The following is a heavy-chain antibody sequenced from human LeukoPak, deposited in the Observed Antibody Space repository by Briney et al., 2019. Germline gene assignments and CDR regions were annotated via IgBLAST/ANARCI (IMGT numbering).Heavy chain of an antibody. CDR1: GYTFTSYY. V-gene: IGHV1-46*01. D-gene: IGHD3-22*01. Sequence: ASVKVSCKASGYTFTSYYMHWVRQAPGQGLEWMGIINPSGGSTSYAQKFQGRVTMTRDTSTSTVYMELSSLRSEDTAVYYCARDTAGYYDSSGYYYVGHWYFDLWGRGTLVTVSS. CDR3: ARDTAGYYDSSGYYYVGHWYFDL. CDR2: INPSGGST. J-gene: IGHJ2*01.